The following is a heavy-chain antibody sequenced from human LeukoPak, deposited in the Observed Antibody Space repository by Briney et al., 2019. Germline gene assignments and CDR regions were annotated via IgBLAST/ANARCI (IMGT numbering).Heavy chain of an antibody. CDR1: GFTFSNFA. J-gene: IGHJ4*02. CDR2: ISGAGAT. CDR3: ARDRDYPRDQFDY. Sequence: PGGSLRLSCAASGFTFSNFALSWVRQAPGKGLEWVSAISGAGATWYPDSVKGRFTISRDKSKNTVYLQMNSLRVEDTALYYCARDRDYPRDQFDYWGRGTLVTVSS. V-gene: IGHV3-23*01. D-gene: IGHD4-17*01.